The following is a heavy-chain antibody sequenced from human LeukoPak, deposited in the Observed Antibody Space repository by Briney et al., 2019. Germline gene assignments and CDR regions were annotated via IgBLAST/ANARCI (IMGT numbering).Heavy chain of an antibody. CDR1: GFTFSSYS. J-gene: IGHJ3*02. D-gene: IGHD2-2*01. V-gene: IGHV3-21*01. CDR2: ISSSSSYI. Sequence: GGSLRLSCAASGFTFSSYSMNWFRQAPGKGLEWVSSISSSSSYIYYADSVKGRFTISRDNAKNSLYLQMNSLRAEDTAVYYCARAVLGYCSSTSCYVDDAFDIWGQGTMVTVSS. CDR3: ARAVLGYCSSTSCYVDDAFDI.